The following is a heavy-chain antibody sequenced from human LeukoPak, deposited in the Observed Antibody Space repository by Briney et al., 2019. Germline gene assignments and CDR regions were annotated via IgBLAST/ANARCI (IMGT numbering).Heavy chain of an antibody. V-gene: IGHV4-39*07. Sequence: SETLSLTCTVSGGSISSNSDYWGWSRQPPGKGLEWIGSIYYSGTTYYNPSLKSRVTISVDTSRNQFSLNLSSMTAAGTAVYYCARGRPYNVGLPPWFDPWGQGTLVTVSS. CDR1: GGSISSNSDY. D-gene: IGHD1-14*01. CDR3: ARGRPYNVGLPPWFDP. J-gene: IGHJ5*02. CDR2: IYYSGTT.